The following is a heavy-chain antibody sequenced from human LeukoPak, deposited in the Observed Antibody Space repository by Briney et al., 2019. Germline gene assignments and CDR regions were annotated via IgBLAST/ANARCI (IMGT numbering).Heavy chain of an antibody. Sequence: GESLKISCKGSGSSFTSYWIGKVRQMPGKGLEWMGIIYPGDSDSRYSPSFQGQVTISADKSISTAYLQWSSLKASDTAMYYCARLPVSSGYYYVDYWGQGTLVTVSS. V-gene: IGHV5-51*01. D-gene: IGHD3-22*01. CDR3: ARLPVSSGYYYVDY. J-gene: IGHJ4*02. CDR1: GSSFTSYW. CDR2: IYPGDSDS.